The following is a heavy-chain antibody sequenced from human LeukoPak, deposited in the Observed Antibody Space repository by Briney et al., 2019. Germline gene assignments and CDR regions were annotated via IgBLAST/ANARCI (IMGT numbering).Heavy chain of an antibody. CDR2: IIPIFGTA. CDR1: GGTFSSYA. V-gene: IGHV1-69*05. Sequence: ASVKVSCKASGGTFSSYAISWVRQAPGQGLEWMGGIIPIFGTANYAQKFQGRVTMTTDTSTSTAYMELRSLRSDDTAVYYCARGRTSELWFGEKTFDYWGQGTLVTVSS. CDR3: ARGRTSELWFGEKTFDY. J-gene: IGHJ4*02. D-gene: IGHD3-10*01.